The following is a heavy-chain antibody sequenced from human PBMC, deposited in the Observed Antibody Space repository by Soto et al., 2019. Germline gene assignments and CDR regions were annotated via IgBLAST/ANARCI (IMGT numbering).Heavy chain of an antibody. V-gene: IGHV4-34*01. CDR3: ARKAGYYGSGSYEGPYYYYYMDV. Sequence: SETLSLTCAVYGGSFSGYYWSWIRQPPGKGLEWIGEINHSGSTNYNPSLKSRVTISVDTSKNQFSLKLSSVTAADTAVYYCARKAGYYGSGSYEGPYYYYYMDVWGKGTTVNVS. CDR1: GGSFSGYY. J-gene: IGHJ6*03. CDR2: INHSGST. D-gene: IGHD3-10*01.